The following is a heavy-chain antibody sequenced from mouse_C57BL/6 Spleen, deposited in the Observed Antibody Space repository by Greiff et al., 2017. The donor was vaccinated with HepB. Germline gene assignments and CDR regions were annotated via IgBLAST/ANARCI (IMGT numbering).Heavy chain of an antibody. Sequence: QVQLQQSGAELVRPGASVTLSCKASGSTFTDYEMHWVKQTPVHGLEWIGAIDPETGGTAYNQKFKGKAILTADKSSSTAYMELRSLTSEDSAVYYCTRSDYGYFDYWGQGTTLTVSS. V-gene: IGHV1-15*01. CDR2: IDPETGGT. CDR3: TRSDYGYFDY. CDR1: GSTFTDYE. J-gene: IGHJ2*01. D-gene: IGHD2-4*01.